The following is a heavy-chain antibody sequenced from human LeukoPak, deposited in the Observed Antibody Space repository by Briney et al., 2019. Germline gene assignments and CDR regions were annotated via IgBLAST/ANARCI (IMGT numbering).Heavy chain of an antibody. D-gene: IGHD3-9*01. Sequence: GGSLRLSCAASGFTFSSYWMHWVRQAPGKGLVWVSRINSDGSSTSYADSVKGRFTISRDNAKNTLHLQMNSLRAEDTAVYYCARDRLTGYDLDYWGQGTLVTVSS. J-gene: IGHJ4*02. CDR3: ARDRLTGYDLDY. V-gene: IGHV3-74*01. CDR2: INSDGSST. CDR1: GFTFSSYW.